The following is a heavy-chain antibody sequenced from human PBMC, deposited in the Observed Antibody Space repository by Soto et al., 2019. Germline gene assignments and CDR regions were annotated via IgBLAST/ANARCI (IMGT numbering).Heavy chain of an antibody. CDR2: IYPGDSDT. J-gene: IGHJ6*02. V-gene: IGHV5-51*01. D-gene: IGHD2-8*01. Sequence: GESLKISCKGSGYRFSSYWIAWVRQMPCKCLEWMGIIYPGDSDTIYSPSFQGQVTFSADKSTSTAYLQWSSLKASDTAMYYCARQGSNGAYYYYGMDVWGQGTTVTVSS. CDR1: GYRFSSYW. CDR3: ARQGSNGAYYYYGMDV.